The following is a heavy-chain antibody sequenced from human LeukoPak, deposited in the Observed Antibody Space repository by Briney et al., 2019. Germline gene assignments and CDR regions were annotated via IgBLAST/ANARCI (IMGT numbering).Heavy chain of an antibody. V-gene: IGHV4-39*01. D-gene: IGHD2-15*01. J-gene: IGHJ4*02. Sequence: SETLSLTCAVSGASISNSSYYWGWIRQPPGKGLEWIGSIYYSGSTYYNSSLKSRVTISVDTSKNQFSLKLSSVAAADTGVYHCARHREEDLGGWSAGPYFDYWGQGTLVTVSS. CDR2: IYYSGST. CDR1: GASISNSSYY. CDR3: ARHREEDLGGWSAGPYFDY.